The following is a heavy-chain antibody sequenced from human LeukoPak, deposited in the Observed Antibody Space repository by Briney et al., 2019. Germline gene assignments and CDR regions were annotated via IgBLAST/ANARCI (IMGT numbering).Heavy chain of an antibody. V-gene: IGHV3-23*01. Sequence: GGSLRLSCAASGFTFSNYGMSWVRQAPGKGLEWVSAISGSGGSTYYADSVTGRFTISRDNSKNTLYLQMNSLRAEDTAVYYCARDRGSGIDYWGQGTLVTVSS. J-gene: IGHJ4*02. CDR2: ISGSGGST. CDR1: GFTFSNYG. CDR3: ARDRGSGIDY. D-gene: IGHD3-10*01.